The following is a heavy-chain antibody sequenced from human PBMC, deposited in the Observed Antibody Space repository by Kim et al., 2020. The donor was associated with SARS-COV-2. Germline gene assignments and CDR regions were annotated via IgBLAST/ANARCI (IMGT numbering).Heavy chain of an antibody. Sequence: GGSLRLSCAASGFTFDDYGMSWVRQAPGKGLEWVSGINWNGGSTGYADSVKGRFTISRDNAKNSLYLQMNSLRAEDTALYHCARSYYYDSSGYYEGAFDIWGQGTMVTVSS. V-gene: IGHV3-20*01. J-gene: IGHJ3*02. D-gene: IGHD3-22*01. CDR2: INWNGGST. CDR1: GFTFDDYG. CDR3: ARSYYYDSSGYYEGAFDI.